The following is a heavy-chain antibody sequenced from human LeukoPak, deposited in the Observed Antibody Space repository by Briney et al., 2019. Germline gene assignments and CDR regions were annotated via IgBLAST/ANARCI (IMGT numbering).Heavy chain of an antibody. V-gene: IGHV1-18*01. D-gene: IGHD5-18*01. CDR1: GGTFSSYA. Sequence: ASVKVSCKASGGTFSSYAISWVRQAPGQGLEWMGWISAYNGNTNYAQKLQGRVTMTTDTSTSTAYMELRSLRSDDTAVYYCARDRIQLWSLISYYYYYGMDVWGQGTTVTVSS. CDR3: ARDRIQLWSLISYYYYYGMDV. J-gene: IGHJ6*02. CDR2: ISAYNGNT.